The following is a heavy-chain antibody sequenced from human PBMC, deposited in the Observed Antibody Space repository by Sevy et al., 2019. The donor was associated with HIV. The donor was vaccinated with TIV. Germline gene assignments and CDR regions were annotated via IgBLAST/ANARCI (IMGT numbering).Heavy chain of an antibody. D-gene: IGHD3-16*01. CDR1: GLTLTTTG. CDR3: AGGDTTMITDLDY. CDR2: VTSDGTT. J-gene: IGHJ4*02. V-gene: IGHV3-23*01. Sequence: GGSLRLSCAASGLTLTTTGMSWVRQAPGKGLEWVAGVTSDGTTYYADSVGDRFTVSRDNSKKTLYLQLNSLRADDTAVFYCAGGDTTMITDLDYWGQGALVTVSS.